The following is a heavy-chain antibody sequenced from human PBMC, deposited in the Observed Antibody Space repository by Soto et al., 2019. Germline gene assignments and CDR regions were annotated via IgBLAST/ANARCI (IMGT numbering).Heavy chain of an antibody. J-gene: IGHJ6*02. CDR3: ASGWGSGSYYRKTLGYYYGMDV. CDR2: IIPIFGTA. D-gene: IGHD3-10*01. V-gene: IGHV1-69*13. Sequence: ASVKVSCKASGGTFSSYAISWVRQAPGQGLEWMGGIIPIFGTANYAQKFQGRVTITADESTSTAYMELSSLRSEDTAVYYCASGWGSGSYYRKTLGYYYGMDVWGQGTTVTVSS. CDR1: GGTFSSYA.